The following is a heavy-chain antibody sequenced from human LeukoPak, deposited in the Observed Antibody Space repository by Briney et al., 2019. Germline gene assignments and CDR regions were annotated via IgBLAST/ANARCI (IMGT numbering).Heavy chain of an antibody. Sequence: PGGSLRLSCAASGFTFSSYSMNWVRQAPGKGLEWVSSISSSSSYIYYADSVKGRFTISRDNSKNTVYLQMNSLRAEDTAVYYCAKVIYSNYGYFDYWGQGTLVTASS. CDR1: GFTFSSYS. D-gene: IGHD4-11*01. J-gene: IGHJ4*02. V-gene: IGHV3-21*04. CDR3: AKVIYSNYGYFDY. CDR2: ISSSSSYI.